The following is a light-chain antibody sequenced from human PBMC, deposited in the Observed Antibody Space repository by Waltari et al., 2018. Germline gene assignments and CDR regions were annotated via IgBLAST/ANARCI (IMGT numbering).Light chain of an antibody. V-gene: IGKV3-11*01. CDR3: QQRSHWPMYT. Sequence: EIVMTQSPATLAVSPGEGAILSCRASESISSQLAWYQQKPGQAPRILIYDTSNRAAGIPARFSGSGSGTDFSLTISSLEPEDFVVYYCQQRSHWPMYTFGQGTKLEIK. CDR1: ESISSQ. CDR2: DTS. J-gene: IGKJ2*01.